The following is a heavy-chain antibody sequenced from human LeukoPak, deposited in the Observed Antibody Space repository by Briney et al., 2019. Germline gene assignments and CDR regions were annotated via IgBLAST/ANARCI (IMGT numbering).Heavy chain of an antibody. CDR3: ARMGAADYDSSGYLDY. CDR2: IYYSGST. D-gene: IGHD3-22*01. Sequence: PSETLSLTCTVSGGSVSSGSYYWNWIRQPPGKVLEWIGYIYYSGSTNYNPSLKSRVTISVDTSKNQFSLKLSSVTAADTAVYYCARMGAADYDSSGYLDYWGQGTLVTVSS. J-gene: IGHJ4*02. V-gene: IGHV4-61*01. CDR1: GGSVSSGSYY.